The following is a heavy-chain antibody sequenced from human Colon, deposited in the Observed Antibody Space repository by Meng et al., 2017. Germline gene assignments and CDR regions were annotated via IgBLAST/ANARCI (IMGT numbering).Heavy chain of an antibody. V-gene: IGHV4-31*02. D-gene: IGHD2-21*01. CDR3: ARAGLHSYYFDF. Sequence: QVQLQESGPGLVKPSQTLSLICSVVGGSNISGGYYWSWIRQLPKKGLEWIGYISNSGSAYYNPSLKSRVSISVDTSKNQFSLKMYTVTAADTALYYCARAGLHSYYFDFWGQGTLVTVSS. J-gene: IGHJ4*02. CDR2: ISNSGSA. CDR1: GGSNISGGYY.